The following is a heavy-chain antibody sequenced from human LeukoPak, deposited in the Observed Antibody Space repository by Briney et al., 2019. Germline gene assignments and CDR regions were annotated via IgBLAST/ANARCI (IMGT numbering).Heavy chain of an antibody. Sequence: TGGSLRLSCAASGFTVSSYYMNWVRQAPGKELEWVSVIYTGGDRYYADSVRGRFTISRDTSKNMVFLQMNSLRVEDTAVYYCARGIDYWGRGTLVTVSS. V-gene: IGHV3-53*01. CDR2: IYTGGDR. CDR1: GFTVSSYY. J-gene: IGHJ4*02. CDR3: ARGIDY.